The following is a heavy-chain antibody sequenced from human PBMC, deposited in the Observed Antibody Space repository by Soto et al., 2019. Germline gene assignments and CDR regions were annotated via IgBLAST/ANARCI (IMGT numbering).Heavy chain of an antibody. CDR2: IIPMSATT. V-gene: IGHV1-69*01. CDR1: GGTISNYA. Sequence: QVQLVQSGAEVKKPGSSVKVSCKASGGTISNYAINWVRQAPGQGLEWMGGIIPMSATTNYAGRFQGRVTMTADEPTNTLYLELSSLGYDDTAVFYCTTDKGGRRGYSGFDAFDYWGQGTLVTVSS. D-gene: IGHD5-12*01. CDR3: TTDKGGRRGYSGFDAFDY. J-gene: IGHJ4*02.